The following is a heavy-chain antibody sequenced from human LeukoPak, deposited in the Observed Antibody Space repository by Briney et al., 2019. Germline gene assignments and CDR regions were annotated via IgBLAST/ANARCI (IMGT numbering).Heavy chain of an antibody. J-gene: IGHJ6*03. V-gene: IGHV4-4*07. CDR2: IYTSGST. Sequence: SETLSLTCTVSGGSISSYYWSWIRQPAGKGLEWIGRIYTSGSTNYNPSLKSRVTTSVDTSKNQFSLKLSSVTAADTAVYYCAREGFLRWLEYYYYYMDVWGKGTTVTVSS. CDR1: GGSISSYY. D-gene: IGHD4-23*01. CDR3: AREGFLRWLEYYYYYMDV.